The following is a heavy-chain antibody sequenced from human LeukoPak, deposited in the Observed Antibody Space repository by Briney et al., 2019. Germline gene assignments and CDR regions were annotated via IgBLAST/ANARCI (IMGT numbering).Heavy chain of an antibody. CDR2: IYYSGST. CDR3: ARGVVAAPQTFDY. CDR1: GGSISSGSYY. D-gene: IGHD2-15*01. J-gene: IGHJ4*02. Sequence: PSQTLSLTCTVSGGSISSGSYYWSWIRQPAGKGLEWIGYIYYSGSTNYNPSLKSRITISVDTSKNQFSLKLSSVTAADTAVYYCARGVVAAPQTFDYWGQGTLVTVSS. V-gene: IGHV4-61*10.